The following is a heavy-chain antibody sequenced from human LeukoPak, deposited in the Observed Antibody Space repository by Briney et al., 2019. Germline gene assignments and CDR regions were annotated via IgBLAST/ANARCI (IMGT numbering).Heavy chain of an antibody. Sequence: SETLSLTCAVYGGSFSNYYWNWIRQPPGKGLEWIGEINNSGTTNYNPSLKSRVTISVDTSKNQFSLKLNSVTAADTAVYYCAIDQLGNSYWGQGTLVTVSS. J-gene: IGHJ4*02. CDR1: GGSFSNYY. D-gene: IGHD2-2*01. CDR3: AIDQLGNSY. CDR2: INNSGTT. V-gene: IGHV4-34*01.